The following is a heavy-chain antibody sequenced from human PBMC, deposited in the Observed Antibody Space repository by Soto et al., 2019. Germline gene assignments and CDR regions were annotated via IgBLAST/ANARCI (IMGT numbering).Heavy chain of an antibody. V-gene: IGHV1-69*13. Sequence: PVKVSCKASGGTFSSYAISWVRQAPGQGLEWMGGIIPIFGTANYAQKFQGRVTITADESTSTAYMELSSLRSEDTAVYYCARDGSYGGNSGYYYYYGMDVWGQGTTVTVSS. D-gene: IGHD1-26*01. J-gene: IGHJ6*02. CDR1: GGTFSSYA. CDR2: IIPIFGTA. CDR3: ARDGSYGGNSGYYYYYGMDV.